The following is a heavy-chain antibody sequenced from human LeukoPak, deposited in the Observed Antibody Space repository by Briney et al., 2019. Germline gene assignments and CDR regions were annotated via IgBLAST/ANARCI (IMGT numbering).Heavy chain of an antibody. Sequence: GGSLRLSCAASGFTFSNYAMHWVRQAPGKGLEYVSAISSNGGSTYYANSVKGRFTISRDNSKNTLYLQMNSLRAEDTAVYYCARDYHSSGYYYEIGEIWGQGTMVTVSS. CDR2: ISSNGGST. V-gene: IGHV3-64*01. CDR3: ARDYHSSGYYYEIGEI. D-gene: IGHD3-22*01. J-gene: IGHJ3*02. CDR1: GFTFSNYA.